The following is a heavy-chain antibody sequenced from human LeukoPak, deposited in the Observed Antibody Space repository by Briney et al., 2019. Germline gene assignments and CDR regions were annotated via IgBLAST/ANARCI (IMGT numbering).Heavy chain of an antibody. CDR2: ISGSGGST. D-gene: IGHD3-10*01. Sequence: GGSLRLSCAASGFTFSSYGMSWVRQAPGKGLEWVSVISGSGGSTYYADSVRGRFTISRDNSKNTLYLQMNSLGGEDTAVYYCAKNGGYYGSGSYFGDYWGQGTLVTVSS. J-gene: IGHJ4*02. V-gene: IGHV3-23*01. CDR1: GFTFSSYG. CDR3: AKNGGYYGSGSYFGDY.